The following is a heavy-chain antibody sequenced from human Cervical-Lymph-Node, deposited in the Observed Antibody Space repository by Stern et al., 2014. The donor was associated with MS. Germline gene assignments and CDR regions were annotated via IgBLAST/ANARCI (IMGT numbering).Heavy chain of an antibody. CDR1: GFSLNNPTMG. CDR3: ARTSYYSDSGTWVGWFDP. V-gene: IGHV2-26*01. Sequence: ESGPVLVKPTETLTLTCTVSGFSLNNPTMGVSWIRQPPGKALEWLAHIFSNEEKSYSTSLKSRLTISKDISKSQVVLTMSNMDPVDTATYSCARTSYYSDSGTWVGWFDPWGQGTLVTVSS. CDR2: IFSNEEK. D-gene: IGHD3-10*01. J-gene: IGHJ5*02.